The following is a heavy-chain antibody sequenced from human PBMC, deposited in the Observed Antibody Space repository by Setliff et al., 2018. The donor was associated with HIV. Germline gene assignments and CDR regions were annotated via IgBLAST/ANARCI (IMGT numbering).Heavy chain of an antibody. V-gene: IGHV4-59*11. CDR2: IYYNVNN. D-gene: IGHD4-4*01. J-gene: IGHJ4*02. CDR1: GVSISSQY. CDR3: TTGGSMTTMTT. Sequence: SETLSLTCAVSGVSISSQYWSWIRQPPGQGLEWIGFIYYNVNNNYNPSLKSRVSISIDTSKNQFSLTLTSATAADTAVYYCTTGGSMTTMTTWGQGTLVTVSS.